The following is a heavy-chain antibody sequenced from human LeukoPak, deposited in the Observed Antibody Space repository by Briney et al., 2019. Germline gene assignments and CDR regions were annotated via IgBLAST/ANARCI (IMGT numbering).Heavy chain of an antibody. Sequence: SETLSLTCTVSGYPISSGYYWGWIRQPPGKGLEWIGNIYHSGSTYYNPSLKSRGTISIDTSKNQFSLKLSSVTAADTAVYYCARDNPDVRGVIFDYWGQGTLVTVSS. CDR2: IYHSGST. V-gene: IGHV4-38-2*02. CDR3: ARDNPDVRGVIFDY. CDR1: GYPISSGYY. D-gene: IGHD3-10*02. J-gene: IGHJ4*02.